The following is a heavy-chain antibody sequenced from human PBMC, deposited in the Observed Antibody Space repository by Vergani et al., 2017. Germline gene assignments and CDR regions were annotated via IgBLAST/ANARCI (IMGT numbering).Heavy chain of an antibody. Sequence: QVQLVQSGAEVKKPGSSVKVSCKASGGTFSSYTISWVRQAPGQGLEWMGRIIPILGIANYAQKFQGRVTITADKSTSTAYMELSSLRSEDTAVYYCARGIAARPRWFDPWGQGTLVTVSS. D-gene: IGHD6-6*01. CDR2: IIPILGIA. CDR1: GGTFSSYT. J-gene: IGHJ5*02. V-gene: IGHV1-69*02. CDR3: ARGIAARPRWFDP.